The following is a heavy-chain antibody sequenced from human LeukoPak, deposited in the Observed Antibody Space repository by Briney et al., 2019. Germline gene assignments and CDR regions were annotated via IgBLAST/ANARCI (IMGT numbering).Heavy chain of an antibody. J-gene: IGHJ6*04. CDR2: INSDGSSI. CDR3: TTPVGYGSGSSLDYYYYGMDV. D-gene: IGHD3-10*01. Sequence: GGSLRLSCAASGFSVGGYWMHWVRQGPGMGLGWVSRINSDGSSISYADSVKGRFSISRDNAKNTLYLQMNSLKTEDTAVYYCTTPVGYGSGSSLDYYYYGMDVWGKGTTVTVSS. CDR1: GFSVGGYW. V-gene: IGHV3-74*01.